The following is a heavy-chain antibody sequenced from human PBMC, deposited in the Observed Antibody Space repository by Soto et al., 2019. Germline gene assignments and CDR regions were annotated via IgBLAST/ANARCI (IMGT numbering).Heavy chain of an antibody. CDR2: ISSSSSVI. J-gene: IGHJ6*03. CDR1: GFILSDCA. D-gene: IGHD7-27*01. V-gene: IGHV3-48*01. Sequence: EVQLVESGGGLVQPGGSLRLSCATSGFILSDCAMNWVRQAPGKGLEWVSYISSSSSVIDYADSVKGRLTDSRDNARNSLYLQMNSLRAEDTAVYYCARDLRWGSNWYYYMDVWGKGTTVTVSS. CDR3: ARDLRWGSNWYYYMDV.